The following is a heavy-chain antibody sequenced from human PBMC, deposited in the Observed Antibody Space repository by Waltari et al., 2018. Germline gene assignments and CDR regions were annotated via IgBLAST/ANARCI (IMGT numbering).Heavy chain of an antibody. Sequence: EVHLLESGGGLVQPGGSLRVSCAASGFTFRTYAMSWVRQFPGRGLEWVSAIGSSGVNKFYADSVKGRFTISRDNSKNTLHLQMNRLRAEDTALYYCVKDSLVVATAGDYWGQGTLVTVSS. CDR3: VKDSLVVATAGDY. CDR1: GFTFRTYA. CDR2: IGSSGVNK. V-gene: IGHV3-23*01. J-gene: IGHJ4*02. D-gene: IGHD3-22*01.